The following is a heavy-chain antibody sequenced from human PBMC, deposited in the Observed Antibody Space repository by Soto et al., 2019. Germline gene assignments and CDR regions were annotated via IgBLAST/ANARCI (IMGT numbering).Heavy chain of an antibody. J-gene: IGHJ4*02. CDR1: GDSVRSDDFY. V-gene: IGHV4-31*03. Sequence: QVQLHEAGPGLLKPSQTLSLRCTVSGDSVRSDDFYWSWIRQHPGKGLEWIGYVSYGGHFYYNPSLETRVDMAVDESNNRVSLTLTSVTAADMAVYYCARGRVRDYYFDYWGQGTLVSVSS. CDR2: VSYGGHF. D-gene: IGHD4-17*01. CDR3: ARGRVRDYYFDY.